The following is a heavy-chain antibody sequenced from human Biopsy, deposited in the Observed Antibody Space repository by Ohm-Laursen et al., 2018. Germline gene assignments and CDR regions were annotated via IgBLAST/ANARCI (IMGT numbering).Heavy chain of an antibody. V-gene: IGHV3-72*01. D-gene: IGHD2-15*01. CDR3: ARAGRYCSGGGCYSWFDS. CDR2: IRDKANSYTT. Sequence: SLRLSCAASGFTFTSYAMHWVRQAPGRGLEWVGRIRDKANSYTTDYAASVKGRFTISRGDSKNSLYLQMNSLKTEDTALYYCARAGRYCSGGGCYSWFDSWGQGTLVTVSS. CDR1: GFTFTSYA. J-gene: IGHJ5*01.